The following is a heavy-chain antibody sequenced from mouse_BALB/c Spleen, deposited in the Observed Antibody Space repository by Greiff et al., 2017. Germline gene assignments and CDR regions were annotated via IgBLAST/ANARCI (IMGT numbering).Heavy chain of an antibody. CDR2: IDPANGNT. J-gene: IGHJ3*01. CDR3: SPAYYGNSPWIAY. V-gene: IGHV14-3*02. D-gene: IGHD2-10*01. CDR1: GFNIKDTY. Sequence: VQLQQSGAELVKPGASVKLSCTASGFNIKDTYMHWVKQRPEQGLEWIGRIDPANGNTKYDPTFQGKATITANTSSNTAFLQRSNLTAEDTAVYYCSPAYYGNSPWIAYWGQGTLVTVSA.